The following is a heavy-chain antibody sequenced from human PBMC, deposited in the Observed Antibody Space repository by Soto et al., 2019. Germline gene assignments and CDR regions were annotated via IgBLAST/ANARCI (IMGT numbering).Heavy chain of an antibody. CDR3: AKVLSKNYYYPFDF. J-gene: IGHJ4*02. CDR1: GFTFSDYA. Sequence: GGSLRLSXTASGFTFSDYAMTWVRQAPGKGLEWVSTISGGSSVTYYGDSVKGRFTISRDNAKKTLFLQLNRLSAEDTAKYYCAKVLSKNYYYPFDFWGQGTQVTVSS. CDR2: ISGGSSVT. D-gene: IGHD3-10*01. V-gene: IGHV3-23*01.